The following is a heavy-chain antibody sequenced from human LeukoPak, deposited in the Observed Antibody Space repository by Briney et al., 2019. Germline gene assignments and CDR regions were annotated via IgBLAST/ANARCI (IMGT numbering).Heavy chain of an antibody. D-gene: IGHD3-22*01. V-gene: IGHV3-23*01. J-gene: IGHJ4*02. CDR1: GITLSNYG. CDR3: AKRGVVIRVILVGFHKEAYYFDS. CDR2: ISGSGGTT. Sequence: GGSLRLSCAVSGITLSNYGMSWVRQAPGKGLEWVAGISGSGGTTKYADSVKGRFTISRDSPKNTLYLQMNSLRTEDTAVYFCAKRGVVIRVILVGFHKEAYYFDSWGQGALVTVSS.